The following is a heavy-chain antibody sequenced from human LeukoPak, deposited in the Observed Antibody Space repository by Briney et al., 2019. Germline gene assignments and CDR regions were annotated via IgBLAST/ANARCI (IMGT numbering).Heavy chain of an antibody. V-gene: IGHV3-21*01. J-gene: IGHJ6*03. Sequence: GGSLRVSCAASGFTFSSYNMNWVRQAPGKGLEWVSSISSSGSYIYYSDSVKGRFTISRDNAKNSLYLQMNSLRAEDTAVYFCARELVGWNYFYYYYMDVWGKGTTVTGSS. D-gene: IGHD6-6*01. CDR2: ISSSGSYI. CDR1: GFTFSSYN. CDR3: ARELVGWNYFYYYYMDV.